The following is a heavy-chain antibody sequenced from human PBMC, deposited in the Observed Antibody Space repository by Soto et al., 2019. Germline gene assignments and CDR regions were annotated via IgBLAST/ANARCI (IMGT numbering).Heavy chain of an antibody. V-gene: IGHV3-23*01. CDR2: ISGSGGST. J-gene: IGHJ3*02. CDR1: GLTFSSYA. D-gene: IGHD4-17*01. Sequence: GGSLRLSCAASGLTFSSYAMSWVRQAPGKGLEWVSAISGSGGSTYYEDSVKGRLTISRDNSKNTLYLQMNSLRAEETAVYYCACPTTLTIYDAFDIWGKGTMVTV. CDR3: ACPTTLTIYDAFDI.